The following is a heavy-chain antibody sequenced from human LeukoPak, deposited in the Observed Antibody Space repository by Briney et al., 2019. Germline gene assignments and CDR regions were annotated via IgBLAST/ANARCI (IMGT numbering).Heavy chain of an antibody. J-gene: IGHJ4*02. D-gene: IGHD3-22*01. CDR1: GYSFTSYW. V-gene: IGHV5-51*01. CDR3: ARLPDFYDSSGYLDY. CDR2: IYPGDSDT. Sequence: GESLKISCKGSGYSFTSYWIGWVRQMPGKGLEWMGIIYPGDSDTRYSPSVQGQVTISADRSISTAFLQWSSLKASDTAMYYCARLPDFYDSSGYLDYWGQGTLLTVFS.